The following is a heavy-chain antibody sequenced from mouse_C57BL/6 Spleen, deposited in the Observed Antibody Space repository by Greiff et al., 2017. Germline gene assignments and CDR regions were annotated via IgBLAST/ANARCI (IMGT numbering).Heavy chain of an antibody. D-gene: IGHD1-1*01. CDR3: ARAGSSYDWYFDV. CDR2: ISYSGST. V-gene: IGHV3-1*01. CDR1: GYSITSGYD. J-gene: IGHJ1*03. Sequence: EVKLKESGPGMVKPSQSLSLTCTVTGYSITSGYDWHWLRHFPGNKLEWMGYISYSGSTNYNPSLKSRISITHDTSKNHFFLKLNSVTTEDTATYYCARAGSSYDWYFDVWGTETTVTVSS.